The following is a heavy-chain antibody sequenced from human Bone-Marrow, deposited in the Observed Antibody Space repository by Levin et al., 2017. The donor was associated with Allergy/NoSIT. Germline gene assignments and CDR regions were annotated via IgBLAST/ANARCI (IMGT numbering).Heavy chain of an antibody. Sequence: PSETLSLTCTVSGGSISSGGNSWSWIRQHPGKGLEWIGYMYYNVNTYYNPSLKSRVTISVDTSKDHFSLKLSSVTAADTAVYYCARDRRGFFDYWGQGILVTVSS. CDR3: ARDRRGFFDY. V-gene: IGHV4-31*03. J-gene: IGHJ4*02. CDR1: GGSISSGGNS. CDR2: MYYNVNT. D-gene: IGHD3-10*01.